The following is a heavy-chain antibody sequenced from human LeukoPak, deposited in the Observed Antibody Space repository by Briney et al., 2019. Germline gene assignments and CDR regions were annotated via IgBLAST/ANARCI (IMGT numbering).Heavy chain of an antibody. V-gene: IGHV3-7*03. CDR1: GFTFSRHW. CDR2: IKQGGGER. CDR3: ARGPNYGSRTDYLDY. J-gene: IGHJ4*02. D-gene: IGHD4-17*01. Sequence: GGSLRLSCAASGFTFSRHWMNWVRQAPGKGLEWVAKIKQGGGERNYVDSVKGRFTVSRDDAKSSLYLHMNSLRAEDTAIYYCARGPNYGSRTDYLDYWGQGTLVTVSS.